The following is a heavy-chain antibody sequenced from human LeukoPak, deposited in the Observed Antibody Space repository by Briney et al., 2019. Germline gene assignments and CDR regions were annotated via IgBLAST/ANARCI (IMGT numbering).Heavy chain of an antibody. CDR1: GFTLSSYW. CDR2: INSDGSST. J-gene: IGHJ4*02. CDR3: ARGEIGIPDGH. Sequence: GGSLRLSCADSGFTLSSYWMHWVRQAPGKGLVWVSRINSDGSSTSYADSVKGRFTISRDNAKNTLYLQMNSLRAEDTAVYYCARGEIGIPDGHWGPGTLVTVS. V-gene: IGHV3-74*01. D-gene: IGHD1-14*01.